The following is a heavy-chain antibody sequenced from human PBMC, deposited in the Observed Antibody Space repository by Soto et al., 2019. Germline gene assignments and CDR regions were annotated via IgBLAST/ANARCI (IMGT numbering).Heavy chain of an antibody. CDR1: GGSISSYY. Sequence: PSETLSLTXTVSGGSISSYYWSWIRQPPGKGLEWIGYIYYSGSTNYNPSLKSRVTISVDTSKNQFSLKLSSVTAADTAVYYCARDRAVAGITQVEKNDAFDIWGQGTMVTVSS. CDR3: ARDRAVAGITQVEKNDAFDI. CDR2: IYYSGST. V-gene: IGHV4-59*01. D-gene: IGHD6-19*01. J-gene: IGHJ3*02.